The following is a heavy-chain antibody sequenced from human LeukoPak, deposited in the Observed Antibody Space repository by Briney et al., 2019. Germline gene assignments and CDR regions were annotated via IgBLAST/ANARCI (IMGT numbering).Heavy chain of an antibody. D-gene: IGHD3-16*01. CDR3: VRDGGTDWYDP. CDR2: IKQDGSEK. J-gene: IGHJ5*02. CDR1: GFSVSDYW. V-gene: IGHV3-7*01. Sequence: GGSLRFSCAASGFSVSDYWMTWVRQAPGKGLEWVANIKQDGSEKTYVDSVKGRFTISRDNAKNSLYLQMNSLRVEDTAMYYCVRDGGTDWYDPWGQGTLVTIFS.